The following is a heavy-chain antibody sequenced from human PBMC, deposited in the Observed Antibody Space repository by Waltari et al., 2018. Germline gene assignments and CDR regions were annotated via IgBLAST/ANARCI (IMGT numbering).Heavy chain of an antibody. CDR3: ARSGPPTVTDLTYVDY. V-gene: IGHV4-38-2*01. D-gene: IGHD4-4*01. CDR2: ICHSGST. CDR1: GYSISSGYY. J-gene: IGHJ4*02. Sequence: QVQLQESGPGLVKPSETLSLTCAVSGYSISSGYYWGCIRQPRGKGLEGIGSICHSGSTDDDPSIKRRVTISVDTSKNQFSLKLSSVTAADTAVYYCARSGPPTVTDLTYVDYWGQGTLVTVSS.